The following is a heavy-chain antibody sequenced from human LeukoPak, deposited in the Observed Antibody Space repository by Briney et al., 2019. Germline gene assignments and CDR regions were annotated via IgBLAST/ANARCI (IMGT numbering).Heavy chain of an antibody. CDR2: IYHSGST. V-gene: IGHV4-38-2*01. CDR1: GYSISSDYY. D-gene: IGHD2-15*01. CDR3: ARSHCSGDSCNSNPPHFDY. J-gene: IGHJ4*02. Sequence: SETLSLTCAVSGYSISSDYYWGWIRQPPGKGLEWIGSIYHSGSTYYNPSLKSRVTISVDTSKNQSSLKLSSVNAADTAVYYCARSHCSGDSCNSNPPHFDYWGQGPLVTVSS.